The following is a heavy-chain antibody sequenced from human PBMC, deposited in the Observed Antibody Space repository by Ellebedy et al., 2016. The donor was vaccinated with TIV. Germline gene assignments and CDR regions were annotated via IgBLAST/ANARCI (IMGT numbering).Heavy chain of an antibody. V-gene: IGHV3-7*01. Sequence: GESLKTSXAASGFTFNSFWMSWVRQAPGKGLEWVANIKQDGGEKYYVDSVKGRFTISRDNAQNSLYLQMNSLRAEDTAVYYCARRYFDLWGRGTLVTVSS. CDR2: IKQDGGEK. CDR3: ARRYFDL. J-gene: IGHJ2*01. CDR1: GFTFNSFW.